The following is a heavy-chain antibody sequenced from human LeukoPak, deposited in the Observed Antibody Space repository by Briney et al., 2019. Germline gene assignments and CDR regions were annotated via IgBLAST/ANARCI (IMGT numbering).Heavy chain of an antibody. D-gene: IGHD2-8*01. CDR1: GYTFTGYY. V-gene: IGHV1-2*02. CDR3: ARGYCTNGVCVVVDY. Sequence: ASVKVSCKASGYTFTGYYVHWVRQAPGQGLEWMGWINPNSGGTNYAQKFQGRVTMTRDTSISTAYMELSRLRSDDTAVYYCARGYCTNGVCVVVDYWGQGTLVTVSS. CDR2: INPNSGGT. J-gene: IGHJ4*02.